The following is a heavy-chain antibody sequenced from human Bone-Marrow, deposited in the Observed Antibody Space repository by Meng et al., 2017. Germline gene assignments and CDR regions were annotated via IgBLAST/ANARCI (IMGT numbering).Heavy chain of an antibody. J-gene: IGHJ4*02. Sequence: QVQLQQWGAGLLKPSETLSLTCAVYGGSFSGYYWSWIRQPPGKGLEWIGEINHSGSTNYNPSLKSRVTISVDTSKNQFSLKLSSVTAADTAVYYCARVSITIFGVVITDYFDYWGQGTLVTVSS. CDR1: GGSFSGYY. CDR2: INHSGST. V-gene: IGHV4-34*01. CDR3: ARVSITIFGVVITDYFDY. D-gene: IGHD3-3*01.